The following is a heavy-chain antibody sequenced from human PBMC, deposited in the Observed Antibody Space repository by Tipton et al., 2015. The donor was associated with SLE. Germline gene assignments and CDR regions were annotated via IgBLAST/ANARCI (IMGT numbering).Heavy chain of an antibody. Sequence: SLRLSCAASGFTFSSYSMSWVRQAPGKGLEWVSGISGSGGNTYYADSVKGRFTISRDNSKNTLYLQMNSLRAEDTAVYYCATEAAAGSYYYYYAMDVWGQGTTVTVSS. D-gene: IGHD6-13*01. J-gene: IGHJ6*02. CDR3: ATEAAAGSYYYYYAMDV. V-gene: IGHV3-23*01. CDR1: GFTFSSYS. CDR2: ISGSGGNT.